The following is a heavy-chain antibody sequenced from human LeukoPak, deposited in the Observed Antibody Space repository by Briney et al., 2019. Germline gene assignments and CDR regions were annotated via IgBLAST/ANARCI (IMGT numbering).Heavy chain of an antibody. CDR2: ISGSGGST. CDR3: AKPAMVRGPLDY. CDR1: GFTFDDYA. V-gene: IGHV3-23*01. Sequence: PGGSLRLSCAASGFTFDDYAMHWVRQAPGKGLEWVSAISGSGGSTYYADSVKGRFTISRDNSKNTLYLQMNSLRAEDTAVYYCAKPAMVRGPLDYWGQGTLVTVSS. J-gene: IGHJ4*02. D-gene: IGHD3-10*01.